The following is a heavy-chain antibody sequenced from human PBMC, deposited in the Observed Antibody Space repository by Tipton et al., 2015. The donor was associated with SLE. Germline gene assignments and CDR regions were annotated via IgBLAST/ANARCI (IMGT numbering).Heavy chain of an antibody. Sequence: TLSLTCTVSGGSISSYYWSWIRQPPGKGLEWIGYIYYSGSTNYNPSLKSRVTISVDTSKNQFSLKLSSVTAADTAVYYCARDNGSREWYFDLWGRGTLVTVSS. CDR2: IYYSGST. D-gene: IGHD3-22*01. CDR1: GGSISSYY. J-gene: IGHJ2*01. CDR3: ARDNGSREWYFDL. V-gene: IGHV4-59*01.